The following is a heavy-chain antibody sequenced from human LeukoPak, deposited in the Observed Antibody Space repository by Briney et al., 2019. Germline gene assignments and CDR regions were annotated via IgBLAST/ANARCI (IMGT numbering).Heavy chain of an antibody. Sequence: ASVKVSCKASEYTFTGYYIHWVRQAPGQGLEWMGWIDPNTGDSNYVQKFQGRVTMTRDTSISTAYMELSRLRSDDTAVYYCAGSYSYYYMDVWGKGTTVTISS. J-gene: IGHJ6*03. V-gene: IGHV1-2*02. CDR1: EYTFTGYY. D-gene: IGHD3-10*01. CDR3: AGSYSYYYMDV. CDR2: IDPNTGDS.